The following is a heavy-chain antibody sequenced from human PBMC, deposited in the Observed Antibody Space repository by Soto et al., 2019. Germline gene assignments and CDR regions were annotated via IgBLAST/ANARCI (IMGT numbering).Heavy chain of an antibody. V-gene: IGHV3-30*18. J-gene: IGHJ4*02. Sequence: QVQLVESGGGVVQPGRSLRLSCAASGFIFSRYGMHWVRQAPGMGLEWVAVISYEGSHTYYADSVKGRFTITRDNSKNTLYLQMNSLRPEDTAVYYCAKEVHCGGGSCSRSEGFDYWGQGTLLTVTS. CDR1: GFIFSRYG. CDR2: ISYEGSHT. CDR3: AKEVHCGGGSCSRSEGFDY. D-gene: IGHD2-15*01.